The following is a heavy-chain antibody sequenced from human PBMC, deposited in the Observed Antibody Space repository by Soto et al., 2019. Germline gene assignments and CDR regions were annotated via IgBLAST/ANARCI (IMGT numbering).Heavy chain of an antibody. CDR2: INHSGST. J-gene: IGHJ3*02. CDR3: ASRDWGDAFDI. V-gene: IGHV4-34*01. D-gene: IGHD2-21*02. CDR1: GGSFSGYY. Sequence: SETLSLTCAVYGGSFSGYYWSWIRQPPGKGLEWIGEINHSGSTNYNPSLKSRVTISVDTSKNKFSLKLSSVTAADTAVYYCASRDWGDAFDIWGQGTMVTVS.